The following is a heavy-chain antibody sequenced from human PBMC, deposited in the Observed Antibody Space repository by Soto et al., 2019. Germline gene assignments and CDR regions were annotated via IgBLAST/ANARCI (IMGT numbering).Heavy chain of an antibody. CDR2: IYYSGST. J-gene: IGHJ4*02. CDR3: ARQSIIVVADFDY. D-gene: IGHD3-22*01. V-gene: IGHV4-39*01. CDR1: GGSISSSSYY. Sequence: QLQLQESGPGLVKPSETLSLTCTVSGGSISSSSYYWGWIRQPPGKGLEYIGSIYYSGSTYYNPSLKSRVTISVDTSKNHFSLKLSSVTAADTAVYYCARQSIIVVADFDYWGQGTLVTVSS.